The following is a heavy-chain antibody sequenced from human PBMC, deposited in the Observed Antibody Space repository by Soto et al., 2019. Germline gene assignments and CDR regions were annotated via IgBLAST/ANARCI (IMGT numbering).Heavy chain of an antibody. D-gene: IGHD6-13*01. Sequence: EVQLVESGGGLVQPGGSLRLSCAASGFTFSSYEMNWVRQAPGKGLEWVSYISSSGSTIYYADSVKGRFTISRDNAKNSLYLQMNSLRAEDTAVYYCARDYSIAALGGWFDPWGQGTLVTVSS. CDR3: ARDYSIAALGGWFDP. V-gene: IGHV3-48*03. J-gene: IGHJ5*02. CDR1: GFTFSSYE. CDR2: ISSSGSTI.